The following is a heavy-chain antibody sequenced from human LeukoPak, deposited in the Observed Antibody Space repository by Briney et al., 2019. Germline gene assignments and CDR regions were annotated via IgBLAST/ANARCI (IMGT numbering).Heavy chain of an antibody. D-gene: IGHD1-1*01. V-gene: IGHV3-23*01. CDR3: AKDLANWNDRRLYYFDY. Sequence: HAGGSLRLSCAASGFTFSSYSMNWVRQAPGKGLVWVSAISGSGGSTYYADSVKGRFTISRDNSKNTLYLQMNSLRAEDTAVYYCAKDLANWNDRRLYYFDYWGQGTLVTVSS. CDR2: ISGSGGST. CDR1: GFTFSSYS. J-gene: IGHJ4*02.